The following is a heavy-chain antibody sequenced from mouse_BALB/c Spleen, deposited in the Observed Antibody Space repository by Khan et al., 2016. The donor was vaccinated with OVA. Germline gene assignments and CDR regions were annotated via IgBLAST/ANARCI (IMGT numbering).Heavy chain of an antibody. Sequence: VQLQQSGPEVVKPGASVKISCKASGYTFTDYNMDWVKQSHGKRLEWIGYFFPNSGGSGYNQKFRNKATLTVDISSSTAYMDLHSLTSEDSAVYYCVRSGYGSFAFWGQGTLVTVSA. CDR3: VRSGYGSFAF. J-gene: IGHJ3*01. CDR2: FFPNSGGS. D-gene: IGHD1-2*01. V-gene: IGHV1S29*02. CDR1: GYTFTDYN.